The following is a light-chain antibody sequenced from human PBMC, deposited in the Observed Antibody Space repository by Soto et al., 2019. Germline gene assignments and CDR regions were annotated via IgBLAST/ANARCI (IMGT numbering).Light chain of an antibody. Sequence: EIVLTQSPGTLSLSPGERATLSCGASQGVSSSYLAWYQQRPGQAPRLLIYGASSRATGTPDSFSGSGSGTDFTLTISRLEPEDFAVYYYQQYGDSTRTFGQGTKVEIK. J-gene: IGKJ1*01. CDR1: QGVSSSY. CDR3: QQYGDSTRT. V-gene: IGKV3-20*01. CDR2: GAS.